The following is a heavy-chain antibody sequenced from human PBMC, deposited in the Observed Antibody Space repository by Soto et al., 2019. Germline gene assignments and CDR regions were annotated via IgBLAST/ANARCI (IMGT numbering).Heavy chain of an antibody. Sequence: GGSLRLSCAASGFTFSTYAMQWVRQAPGKGLEWVAGLSYDGSKKNYAESVKGRFTISRDNSKNTLHLQMDSLRAEDTAVYYCARTEMTTLPNFAYWGQGTQVTVSS. J-gene: IGHJ4*02. D-gene: IGHD4-17*01. CDR1: GFTFSTYA. CDR3: ARTEMTTLPNFAY. CDR2: LSYDGSKK. V-gene: IGHV3-30-3*01.